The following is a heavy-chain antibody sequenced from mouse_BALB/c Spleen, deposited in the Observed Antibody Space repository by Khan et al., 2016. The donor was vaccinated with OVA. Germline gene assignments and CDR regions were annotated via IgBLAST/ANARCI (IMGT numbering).Heavy chain of an antibody. V-gene: IGHV2-6-4*01. CDR1: GFSLSRYN. D-gene: IGHD2-14*01. CDR3: ARAYYRYDGYYAMDY. CDR2: IWGGGGT. Sequence: VQLVESGPGPVAPSQSPSITCTVSGFSLSRYNIHWIRQPPGKGLEWLGMIWGGGGTDYNSTLKSRLSISKDNSKSQVFLKMNSLQTDDTAMYSCARAYYRYDGYYAMDYWGQGTSVTVSS. J-gene: IGHJ4*01.